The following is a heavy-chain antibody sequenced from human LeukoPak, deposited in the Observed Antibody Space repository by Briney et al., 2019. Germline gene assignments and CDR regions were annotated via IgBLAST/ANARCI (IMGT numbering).Heavy chain of an antibody. Sequence: PGGSLRLSCAATGFTFRSYEMNWVRQAPGKGLEWVSYISSSGSTIYYADSVKGRFTISRDNAKNSLYLQMNSLRAEDTAVYYCARDSVGGSYYGTDYWGQGTLVTVSS. J-gene: IGHJ4*02. V-gene: IGHV3-48*03. CDR1: GFTFRSYE. CDR3: ARDSVGGSYYGTDY. CDR2: ISSSGSTI. D-gene: IGHD1-26*01.